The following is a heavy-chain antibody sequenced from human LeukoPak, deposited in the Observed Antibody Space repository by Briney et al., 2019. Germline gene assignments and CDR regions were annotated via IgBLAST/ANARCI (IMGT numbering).Heavy chain of an antibody. D-gene: IGHD3-10*01. CDR3: ASRTRFGELRFDY. J-gene: IGHJ4*02. Sequence: SETLSLTCTVSSGSISTSSYYWGWIRQPPGKGLEWIGSIYYTGSTYYNPSLNSRVTVSVDTSKNQFSLKLSSVTAADTAVYYCASRTRFGELRFDYWGQGTLVTVSS. CDR1: SGSISTSSYY. V-gene: IGHV4-39*01. CDR2: IYYTGST.